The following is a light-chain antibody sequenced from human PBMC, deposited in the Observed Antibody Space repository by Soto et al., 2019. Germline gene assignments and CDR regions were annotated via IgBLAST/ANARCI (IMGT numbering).Light chain of an antibody. V-gene: IGKV3-20*01. Sequence: EIVLTQSPGTLSLSPGERATLSCRASQSVSSSYLAWYQQKPGQAPRLLIYGASSRATGIPDRFSGSGSGTDFTLTISRLEPEDFATYYCQQYDNLPLIFGQGTRLEIK. J-gene: IGKJ5*01. CDR2: GAS. CDR3: QQYDNLPLI. CDR1: QSVSSSY.